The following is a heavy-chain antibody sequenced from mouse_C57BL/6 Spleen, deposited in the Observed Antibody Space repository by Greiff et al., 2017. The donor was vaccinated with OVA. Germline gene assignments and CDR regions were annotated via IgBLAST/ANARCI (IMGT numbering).Heavy chain of an antibody. CDR2: IYPGSGNT. J-gene: IGHJ3*01. V-gene: IGHV1-66*01. D-gene: IGHD1-1*01. CDR1: GYSFTSYY. CDR3: ARYYYGSSYETWFAY. Sequence: QVQLQQSGPELVKPGASVKISCKASGYSFTSYYIHWVKQRPGQGLEWIGWIYPGSGNTKYNEKFKGKATLTADTSSSTAYMQLSSLTSEDSAVYYCARYYYGSSYETWFAYWGQGTLVTVSA.